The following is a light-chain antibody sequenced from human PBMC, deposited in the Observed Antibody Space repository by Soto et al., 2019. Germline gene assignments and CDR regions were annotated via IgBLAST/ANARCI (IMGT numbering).Light chain of an antibody. CDR1: SGSIASNY. Sequence: NFMLTQPHSVSESPGKTVTISCTRSSGSIASNYVQWYQQRPGSAPTTVIYEDNQRPSGVPDRFSGSIDSSSNSASLTISGLKTEDEADYYCQSHDSSNLVVYGGGTKLTVL. CDR2: EDN. CDR3: QSHDSSNLVV. V-gene: IGLV6-57*04. J-gene: IGLJ2*01.